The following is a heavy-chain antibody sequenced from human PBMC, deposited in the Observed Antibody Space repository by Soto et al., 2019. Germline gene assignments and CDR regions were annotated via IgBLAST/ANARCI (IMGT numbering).Heavy chain of an antibody. D-gene: IGHD2-21*01. V-gene: IGHV3-23*01. J-gene: IGHJ5*02. Sequence: GGSLRLSCTASGFTLSSYAINWVRQAPGKGLEWVSATTGGAGLTYYADSVKGRFSVSSDNPGNTLYLQLNSLRPEDTAVYYCARVDRGSVARPTRLDPWGQGTRVTVS. CDR2: TTGGAGLT. CDR3: ARVDRGSVARPTRLDP. CDR1: GFTLSSYA.